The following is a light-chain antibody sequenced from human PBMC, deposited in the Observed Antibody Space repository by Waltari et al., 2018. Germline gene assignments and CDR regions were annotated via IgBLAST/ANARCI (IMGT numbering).Light chain of an antibody. CDR3: QQSYSAPFT. Sequence: TCRAGRGIDAKLNWYQQQPGKAPKLQIYDASTFQKGIPTMFSGVRIGTNFTLTISDLQPDYFETYFCQQSYSAPFTFGRGTRLE. V-gene: IGKV1-39*01. CDR1: RGIDAK. J-gene: IGKJ5*01. CDR2: DAS.